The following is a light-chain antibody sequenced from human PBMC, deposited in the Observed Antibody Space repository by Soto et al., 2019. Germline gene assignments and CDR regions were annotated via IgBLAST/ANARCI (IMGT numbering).Light chain of an antibody. CDR1: QSVSSSF. CDR3: KQYDSSPWS. Sequence: EIVLTQSPGTLSLSPGERATLSCRASQSVSSSFLAWYQQKPGQAPRPLIYGASSRATGIPDRFSGSGSGTDFTLTISRLEPEDCAVYYCKQYDSSPWSFGQATKVDIK. J-gene: IGKJ1*01. CDR2: GAS. V-gene: IGKV3-20*01.